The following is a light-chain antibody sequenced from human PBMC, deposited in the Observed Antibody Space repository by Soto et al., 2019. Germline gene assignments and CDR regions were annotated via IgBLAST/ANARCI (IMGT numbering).Light chain of an antibody. Sequence: ILLTQSPCTLSLSPGERATLSCRTSQSVSSSYLAWYQQKPGQAPRLLIYGASSRATGIPDRFSGSGSGTDFTLAISRLEPEDLAVYYCQHYGTSFWTFGHGTKVDIK. CDR1: QSVSSSY. V-gene: IGKV3-20*01. CDR3: QHYGTSFWT. J-gene: IGKJ1*01. CDR2: GAS.